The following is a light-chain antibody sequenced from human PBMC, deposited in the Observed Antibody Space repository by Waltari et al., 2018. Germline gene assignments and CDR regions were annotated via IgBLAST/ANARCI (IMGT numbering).Light chain of an antibody. CDR1: QDISKS. V-gene: IGKV1-9*01. J-gene: IGKJ5*01. CDR3: QQLETYPIT. CDR2: AAS. Sequence: IQLTQSPSSLSASVGDRVTITCRAGQDISKSLAWYQKKPGKAPKLLIYAASSLQGGVPSRFSGSGSGTDFALTISSLQPEDSATYYCQQLETYPITFGQGTRLEIK.